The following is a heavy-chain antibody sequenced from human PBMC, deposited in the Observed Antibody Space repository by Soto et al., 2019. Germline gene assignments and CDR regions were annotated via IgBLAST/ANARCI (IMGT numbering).Heavy chain of an antibody. V-gene: IGHV3-33*01. CDR3: ARGGYYYDSSGYYGGEVIDY. CDR2: IWYDGSNK. D-gene: IGHD3-22*01. CDR1: GFTFSSYG. Sequence: QVQLVESGGGVVQPGRSLRLSCAASGFTFSSYGMHWVRQAPGKGLEGVAVIWYDGSNKYYADSVKGRFTISRDNSKNTLYLQMNSLRAEDTAVYYCARGGYYYDSSGYYGGEVIDYWGQGTLVTVSS. J-gene: IGHJ4*02.